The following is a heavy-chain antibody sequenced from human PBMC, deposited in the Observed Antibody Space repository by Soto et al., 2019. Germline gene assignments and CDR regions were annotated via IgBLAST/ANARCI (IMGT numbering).Heavy chain of an antibody. V-gene: IGHV3-30*18. CDR1: GFTFSNYG. J-gene: IGHJ4*02. Sequence: QVQLVESEGGVVQPGRSLRLSCTASGFTFSNYGMHWVRQAPGKGLEWVTVISYDGHVAYYDNSVKGRFTSSRDNSKNTMYLQRNSMRTEDTAVYYCAKEGPITNWYFAYWGQGTLVTVSS. D-gene: IGHD1-1*01. CDR3: AKEGPITNWYFAY. CDR2: ISYDGHVA.